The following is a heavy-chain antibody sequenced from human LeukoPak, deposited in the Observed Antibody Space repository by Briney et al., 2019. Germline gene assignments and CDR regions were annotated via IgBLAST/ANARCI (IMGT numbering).Heavy chain of an antibody. CDR3: ARMTTEYYFDY. Sequence: PSETLSLTCAVYGGSFSGYYWSWIRQPPGKGLEWIGEINHSGSTNYNPSLKSRVTISVDKSKNQFTLKLSSVTAADTAVYYCARMTTEYYFDYWGQGTLVTVSS. CDR2: INHSGST. D-gene: IGHD1-14*01. CDR1: GGSFSGYY. J-gene: IGHJ4*02. V-gene: IGHV4-34*01.